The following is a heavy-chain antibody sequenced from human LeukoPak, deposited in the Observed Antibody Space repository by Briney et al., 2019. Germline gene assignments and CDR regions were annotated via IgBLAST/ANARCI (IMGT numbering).Heavy chain of an antibody. D-gene: IGHD6-13*01. J-gene: IGHJ6*03. CDR2: INPNSGGT. V-gene: IGHV1-2*02. Sequence: ASVKVSCKASGYTFTGYYMHWVRQAPGQGLEWMGWINPNSGGTNYAQKFQGRVTMTRDTSISTAYMELSRLRSDDTAVYYCAREYSSSWYGDLDYYYYVDVWGKGTTVTVSS. CDR1: GYTFTGYY. CDR3: AREYSSSWYGDLDYYYYVDV.